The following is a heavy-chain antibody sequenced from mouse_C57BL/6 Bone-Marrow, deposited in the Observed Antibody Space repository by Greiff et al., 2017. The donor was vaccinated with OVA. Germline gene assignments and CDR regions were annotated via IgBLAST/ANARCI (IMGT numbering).Heavy chain of an antibody. D-gene: IGHD1-1*01. CDR3: TPSYCSSNFDY. Sequence: VQLQQSGAELVRPGASVKLSCTASGFNFKDDYMHWVKQRPEQGLEWIGWIDPENGDTEYASKFQGKATITADTSSNTAYLQLSSLTSEDTAVYYCTPSYCSSNFDYWGQGTTLTVSS. CDR1: GFNFKDDY. J-gene: IGHJ2*01. V-gene: IGHV14-4*01. CDR2: IDPENGDT.